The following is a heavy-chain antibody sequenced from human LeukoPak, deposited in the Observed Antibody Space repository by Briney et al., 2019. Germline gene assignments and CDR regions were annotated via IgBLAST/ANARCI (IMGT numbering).Heavy chain of an antibody. CDR2: IYHSGST. J-gene: IGHJ4*02. Sequence: SETLSLTCTVSGGSISSYYWSWIRQPPGKGLEWIGYIYHSGSTNYNPSLKSRVTISVDTSKNQFSLKLSSVTAADTAVYYCASGLKWTPYYFDYWGQGTLVTVSS. V-gene: IGHV4-59*01. D-gene: IGHD2-8*01. CDR3: ASGLKWTPYYFDY. CDR1: GGSISSYY.